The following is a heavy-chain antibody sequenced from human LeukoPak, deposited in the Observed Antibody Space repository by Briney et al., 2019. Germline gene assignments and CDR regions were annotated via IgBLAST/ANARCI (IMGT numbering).Heavy chain of an antibody. Sequence: PGGSLRLSCAASGFTFSSYWMSWVRQAPGKGLEWVANIKQDGSEKYYVDSVKGRFTISRDNAKNSLYLQMNSLRAEDTAVYYCARAEPHYDFWSGYYWRDERGNWFDPWGQGTLVTVSS. CDR3: ARAEPHYDFWSGYYWRDERGNWFDP. D-gene: IGHD3-3*01. CDR2: IKQDGSEK. J-gene: IGHJ5*02. CDR1: GFTFSSYW. V-gene: IGHV3-7*01.